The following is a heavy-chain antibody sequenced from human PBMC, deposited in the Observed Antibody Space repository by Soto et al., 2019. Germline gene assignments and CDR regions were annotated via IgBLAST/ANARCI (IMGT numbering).Heavy chain of an antibody. CDR3: ATKNLDCWSGYVWIKRPQDY. Sequence: EVQLLESGGGLVQPGGSLRLSCAASGFTFSSYAMSWVRQAPGKGLEWVSAISGSGGSTYYADSVKGRFTISRDNSKNTLYLQMNSLRAEDTAVYYCATKNLDCWSGYVWIKRPQDYWGQGTLVTVSS. D-gene: IGHD3-3*01. CDR1: GFTFSSYA. J-gene: IGHJ4*02. CDR2: ISGSGGST. V-gene: IGHV3-23*01.